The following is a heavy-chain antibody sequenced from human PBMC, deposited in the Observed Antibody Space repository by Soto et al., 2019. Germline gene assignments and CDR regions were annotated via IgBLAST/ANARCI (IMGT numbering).Heavy chain of an antibody. V-gene: IGHV1-18*01. J-gene: IGHJ4*02. D-gene: IGHD6-19*01. CDR1: GYTFTSYG. CDR2: ISAYNGNT. CDR3: AREGMWYSSGWYLDY. Sequence: GASVKVSCKASGYTFTSYGISWVRQAPGQGLEWMGWISAYNGNTNYAQKLQGRVTMTTDTSTSTAYMELRSLRSDDTAVYYCAREGMWYSSGWYLDYWGQGTLVTVPQ.